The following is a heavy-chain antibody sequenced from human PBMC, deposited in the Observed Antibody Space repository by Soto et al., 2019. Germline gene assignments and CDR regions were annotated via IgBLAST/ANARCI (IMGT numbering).Heavy chain of an antibody. V-gene: IGHV3-30-3*01. J-gene: IGHJ4*02. D-gene: IGHD4-4*01. CDR3: ARDILSVTVTTSSYIDY. CDR1: GFTFSSYA. Sequence: GGSLRLSCAASGFTFSSYAMHWVRQAPGKGLEWVAVISYDGSNKYYADSVKGRFTISRDNSKNTLYLQMNSLRAEDTAVYYCARDILSVTVTTSSYIDYWGQGTLVTVSS. CDR2: ISYDGSNK.